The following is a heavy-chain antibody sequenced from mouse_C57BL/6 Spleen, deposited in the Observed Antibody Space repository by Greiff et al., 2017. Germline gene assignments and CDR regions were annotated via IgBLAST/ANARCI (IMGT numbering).Heavy chain of an antibody. D-gene: IGHD2-5*01. CDR2: IFPGSGST. Sequence: VQGVESGPELVKPGASVKISCKASGYTFTDYYINWVKQRPGQGLEWIGWIFPGSGSTYYNEKFKGKATLTVDKSSSTAYMLLSSLTSEDSAVYFCARWNYSNYVKGFDYWGQGTTLTVSS. V-gene: IGHV1-75*01. CDR1: GYTFTDYY. CDR3: ARWNYSNYVKGFDY. J-gene: IGHJ2*01.